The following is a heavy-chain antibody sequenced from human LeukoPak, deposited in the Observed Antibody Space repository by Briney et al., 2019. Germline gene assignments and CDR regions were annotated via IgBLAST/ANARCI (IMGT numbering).Heavy chain of an antibody. CDR1: GYSISSGYY. J-gene: IGHJ4*02. CDR2: IYHSGST. Sequence: SETLSLTCTVSGYSISSGYYWGWIRQPPGKGLEWIGSIYHSGSTYYNPSLKSRVTISVDTSKNQFSLKLSSVTAADTAVYYCASALVDDYGDYWAAVGFDYWGQGTLVTVSS. D-gene: IGHD4-17*01. CDR3: ASALVDDYGDYWAAVGFDY. V-gene: IGHV4-38-2*02.